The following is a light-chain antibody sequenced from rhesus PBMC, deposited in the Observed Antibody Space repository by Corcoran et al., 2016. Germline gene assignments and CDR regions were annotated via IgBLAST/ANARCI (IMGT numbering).Light chain of an antibody. J-gene: IGKJ2*01. CDR3: QHSYRTPYS. CDR2: EAS. CDR1: QGITKV. V-gene: IGKV1-18*01. Sequence: DIQMTQSPSSLSASVGDRVTITCRASQGITKVVAWYQQKPGETPKLLIYEASRLQSGILSRFSGSGSGTDFTLTINSLQPEDFATYYCQHSYRTPYSFGQGAKVEIK.